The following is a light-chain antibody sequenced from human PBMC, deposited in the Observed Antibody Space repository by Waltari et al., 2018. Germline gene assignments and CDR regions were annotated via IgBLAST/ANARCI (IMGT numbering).Light chain of an antibody. J-gene: IGLJ2*01. CDR1: SSDVRNYKR. Sequence: QSALTQPASVSGSPGQSITISCTGTSSDVRNYKRFSWYQQHPGKAPKLMIYAVSKRPSGVSDRFSGSKSGDMASLTISGLQPEDVAEYFCSSYAGSSKGVFGGGTKVTVL. CDR2: AVS. V-gene: IGLV2-23*02. CDR3: SSYAGSSKGV.